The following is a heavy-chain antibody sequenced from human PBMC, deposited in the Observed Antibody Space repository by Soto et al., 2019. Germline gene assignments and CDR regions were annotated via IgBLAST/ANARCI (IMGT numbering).Heavy chain of an antibody. CDR3: ARGSVVVAATLDAFDI. Sequence: QVQLVQSGAEVKKPGSSVKVSCKASGGTFSSYTISWVRQAPGQGLEWMGRIIPILGIANYAQKFQGRVTITXAKSTXXAYVELSSLRSEDTAVYYCARGSVVVAATLDAFDIWGQGTMVTVSS. CDR1: GGTFSSYT. J-gene: IGHJ3*02. V-gene: IGHV1-69*02. D-gene: IGHD2-15*01. CDR2: IIPILGIA.